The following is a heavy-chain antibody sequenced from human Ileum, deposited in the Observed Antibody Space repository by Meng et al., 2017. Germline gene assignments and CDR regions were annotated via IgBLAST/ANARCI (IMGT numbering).Heavy chain of an antibody. J-gene: IGHJ4*02. CDR3: AIERIRELGLFDS. D-gene: IGHD3-10*01. V-gene: IGHV4-4*02. CDR1: VDCIGNSKR. Sequence: QLHVRGSGPRSGLPSAPLCLACAGYVDCIGNSKRWRGPRQPPGKGLEWIGEISNRGKAEYSPSRMSRVGISLAKSNNQFSRTLNSVTAAVTAMYYCAIERIRELGLFDSWGQGTLVTVSS. CDR2: ISNRGKA.